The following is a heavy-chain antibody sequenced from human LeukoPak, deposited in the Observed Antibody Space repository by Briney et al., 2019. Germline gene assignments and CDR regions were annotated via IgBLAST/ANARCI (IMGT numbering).Heavy chain of an antibody. J-gene: IGHJ4*02. CDR1: GFTFSSYA. V-gene: IGHV3-30-3*01. CDR2: ISYDGSNK. CDR3: ARIIVVVPAAPFDY. Sequence: PGGSLRLSCAASGFTFSSYAMHWVRQAPGKGLEWVAVISYDGSNKYYADSVKGRFTISRDNSKSTLYLQMNSLRAEDTAVYYCARIIVVVPAAPFDYWGQGTLVTVSS. D-gene: IGHD2-2*01.